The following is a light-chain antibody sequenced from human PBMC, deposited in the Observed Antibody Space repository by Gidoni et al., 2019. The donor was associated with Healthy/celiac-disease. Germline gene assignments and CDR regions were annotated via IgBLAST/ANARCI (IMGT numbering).Light chain of an antibody. CDR1: SSDVGCYNY. Sequence: QSALTQPASVSGSPGQSITISCTGTSSDVGCYNYVSWYQQHPGKAPKLMIYEVSNRPSGVPDRFSGSKSGNTASLTISGLQAEDEADYYCSSYTSSSTLIGGGTKLTVL. J-gene: IGLJ2*01. CDR2: EVS. V-gene: IGLV2-14*01. CDR3: SSYTSSSTL.